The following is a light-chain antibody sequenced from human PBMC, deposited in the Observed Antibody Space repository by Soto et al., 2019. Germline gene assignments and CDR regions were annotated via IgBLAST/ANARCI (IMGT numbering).Light chain of an antibody. V-gene: IGKV1-39*01. CDR3: QQSYSTLLFT. CDR2: AAS. CDR1: QSISSY. Sequence: DIQMTQSPSSLSASVGDRVTITCRASQSISSYLNWYQQKPGKAPKLLIYAASSLQSGVPSRFSGSGSGTDFTLTISSLQPEDFATYYCQQSYSTLLFTFGRGTKVDMK. J-gene: IGKJ3*01.